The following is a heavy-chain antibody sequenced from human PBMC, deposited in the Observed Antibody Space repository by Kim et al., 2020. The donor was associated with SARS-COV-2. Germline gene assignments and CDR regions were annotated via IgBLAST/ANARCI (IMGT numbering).Heavy chain of an antibody. Sequence: GGSLRLSCAASGFTVSSNYMSWVRQAPGKGLEWVSVIYSGGSTYYADSVKGRFTISRDNSKNTLYLQMNSLRAEDTAVYYCARDPGGSYSGFDYWGQGTLVTVSS. CDR2: IYSGGST. V-gene: IGHV3-53*01. CDR1: GFTVSSNY. D-gene: IGHD1-26*01. J-gene: IGHJ4*02. CDR3: ARDPGGSYSGFDY.